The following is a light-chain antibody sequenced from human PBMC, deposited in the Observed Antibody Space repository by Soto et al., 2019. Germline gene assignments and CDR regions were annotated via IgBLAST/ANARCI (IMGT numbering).Light chain of an antibody. CDR2: EAS. V-gene: IGKV1-5*03. CDR3: QQYDTYPVT. J-gene: IGKJ4*01. CDR1: QSISNW. Sequence: DIQMTQSPSTLSASVGDRVTITCRASQSISNWLAWYQQKPGQAPKFLIYEASSLESGVPSRFSGSGSGTEVTLTISGLQPDDFATYYCQQYDTYPVTFGGGTKVEIK.